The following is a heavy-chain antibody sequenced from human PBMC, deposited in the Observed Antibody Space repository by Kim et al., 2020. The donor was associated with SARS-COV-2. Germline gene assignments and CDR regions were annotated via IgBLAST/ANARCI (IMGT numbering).Heavy chain of an antibody. CDR1: GASVTRSSYY. CDR3: ARSAGGKGVGLDFDY. Sequence: SETLSLTCAVSGASVTRSSYYWNWIRQPPGKGLEWIGYIYSSGTSNYNPSLKSRVSTSVDTSKNQFSLKLTSVTAADTAVYYCARSAGGKGVGLDFDYWGQGILVAVSS. J-gene: IGHJ4*02. D-gene: IGHD2-8*01. V-gene: IGHV4-61*01. CDR2: IYSSGTS.